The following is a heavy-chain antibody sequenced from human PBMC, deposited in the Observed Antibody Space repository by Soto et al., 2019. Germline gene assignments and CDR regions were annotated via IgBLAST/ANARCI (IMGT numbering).Heavy chain of an antibody. J-gene: IGHJ4*02. Sequence: GSLRLSCAASGFAFSAYAMTWVRQAPGKGLEWVSDISDSDGGTHYADSVKGRFTISRDNAKNTLYLQMDRLRVEDAAVYYCAKGRTFFDFWGQGTLVTVSS. CDR2: ISDSDGGT. V-gene: IGHV3-23*01. CDR3: AKGRTFFDF. CDR1: GFAFSAYA.